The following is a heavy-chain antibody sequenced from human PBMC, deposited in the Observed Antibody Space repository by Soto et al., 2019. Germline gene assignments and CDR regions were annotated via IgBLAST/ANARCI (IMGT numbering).Heavy chain of an antibody. CDR1: GFTFRNYG. CDR2: ISYDGSNK. V-gene: IGHV3-33*05. Sequence: PGGSLRLSCAASGFTFRNYGMHWVRQAPGKGLEWVAVISYDGSNKWYADSVKGRFTISRDNSKNTLYLQMNSLRAEDTAVYSCARDRGYSGYDSPRFYYGMDVWGQGTTVTVSS. J-gene: IGHJ6*02. D-gene: IGHD5-12*01. CDR3: ARDRGYSGYDSPRFYYGMDV.